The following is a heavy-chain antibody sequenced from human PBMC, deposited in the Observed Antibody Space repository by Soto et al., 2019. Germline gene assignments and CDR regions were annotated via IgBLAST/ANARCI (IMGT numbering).Heavy chain of an antibody. CDR2: IYHTGGT. J-gene: IGHJ3*02. CDR3: AKNTCYGGRCDTDFQI. V-gene: IGHV4-4*02. CDR1: GVSISSDNW. Sequence: QVQLQESGPGLVKPSGTLSLTCAVSGVSISSDNWWSWVRQPPGKGLEWMGEIYHTGGTFYNPSLKSRVTVSLDKSNNHFSLRLTSVNAADTAVYYCAKNTCYGGRCDTDFQIWGQGTTVTVSP. D-gene: IGHD2-15*01.